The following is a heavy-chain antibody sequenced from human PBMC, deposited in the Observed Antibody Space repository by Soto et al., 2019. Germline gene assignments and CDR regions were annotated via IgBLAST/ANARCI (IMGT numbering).Heavy chain of an antibody. CDR3: AKSLFGGPDI. V-gene: IGHV3-23*01. Sequence: GGSLRLSCAASRFAFSTYAMSWVRQALGKGLEWVSGISCGGGDTSYADSVRGRVTCSRDNSKKTLYLQMTSLRAEDTALYYCAKSLFGGPDIWGQGTMVPVSS. CDR1: RFAFSTYA. CDR2: ISCGGGDT. J-gene: IGHJ3*02. D-gene: IGHD2-15*01.